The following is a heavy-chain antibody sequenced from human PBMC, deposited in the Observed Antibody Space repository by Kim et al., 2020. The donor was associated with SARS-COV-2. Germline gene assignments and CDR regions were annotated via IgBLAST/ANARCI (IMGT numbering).Heavy chain of an antibody. J-gene: IGHJ6*02. CDR1: GGSISSGGYY. Sequence: SETLSLTCTVSGGSISSGGYYWSWIRQHPGKGLEWIGYIYYSGSTYYNPSLKSRVTISVDTSKNQFSLKLSSVTAADTAVYYCARLGISKSSVNYYYYYGMDVWGQGTTVTVSS. V-gene: IGHV4-31*03. CDR3: ARLGISKSSVNYYYYYGMDV. CDR2: IYYSGST.